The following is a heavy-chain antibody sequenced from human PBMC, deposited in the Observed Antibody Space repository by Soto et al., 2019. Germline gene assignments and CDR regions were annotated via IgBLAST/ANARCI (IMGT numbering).Heavy chain of an antibody. CDR2: ISAYNGNT. Sequence: QVQLVQSGAEVKKPGASVKVSCNASGYPFTSYGITWVRQAPGQGLEWMGWISAYNGNTNYAQKFQGRVTMTTDTYTITAYMQLRSLRSDDTAVYYCARCPLRRYIYDYSDYWGQGTLVTVSS. V-gene: IGHV1-18*01. D-gene: IGHD5-18*01. J-gene: IGHJ4*02. CDR3: ARCPLRRYIYDYSDY. CDR1: GYPFTSYG.